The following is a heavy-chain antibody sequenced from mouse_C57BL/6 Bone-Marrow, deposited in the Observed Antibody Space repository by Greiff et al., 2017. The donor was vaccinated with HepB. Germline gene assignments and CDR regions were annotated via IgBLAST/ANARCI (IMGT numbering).Heavy chain of an antibody. Sequence: EVQLQQSGPELVKPGASVKISCKASGYTFTDYYMNWVKQSHGKSLEWIGDINPNNGGTSYNQKFKGKATLTVDKSSSTAYMELRSLTSEDSAVYYCARSWVTWYFDVWGTGTTVTVSS. D-gene: IGHD2-1*01. CDR2: INPNNGGT. CDR1: GYTFTDYY. CDR3: ARSWVTWYFDV. V-gene: IGHV1-26*01. J-gene: IGHJ1*03.